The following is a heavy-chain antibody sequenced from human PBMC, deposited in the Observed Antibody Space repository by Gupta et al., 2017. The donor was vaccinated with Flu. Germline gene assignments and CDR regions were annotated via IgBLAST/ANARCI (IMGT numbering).Heavy chain of an antibody. J-gene: IGHJ3*02. Sequence: EVQLVESGGGLVQPGRSLRLSCAASGFTFDDYAMHWVRQAPGKGLEWVSGISWNSGSRGYADSVKGRFTSSRDNAKNSLYLQMNSLRAEDTALYYCAKDIYVGYCSGGSCYSSAFDIWGQGTMVTVSS. CDR3: AKDIYVGYCSGGSCYSSAFDI. D-gene: IGHD2-15*01. CDR2: ISWNSGSR. V-gene: IGHV3-9*01. CDR1: GFTFDDYA.